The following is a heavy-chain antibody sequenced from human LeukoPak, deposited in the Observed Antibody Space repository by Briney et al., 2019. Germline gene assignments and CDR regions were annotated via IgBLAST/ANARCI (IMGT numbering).Heavy chain of an antibody. CDR2: INHSGST. CDR1: GGSFSGYY. J-gene: IGHJ5*02. Sequence: SETLSLTCAVYGGSFSGYYWSWIRQPPGKGLEWIGEINHSGSTNYNPSLKSRVTMSVDTSKNQFSLKLSSVTAADTAVYYCARDRGDCSSTSCYRVNWFDPWGQGTLVTVSS. CDR3: ARDRGDCSSTSCYRVNWFDP. V-gene: IGHV4-34*01. D-gene: IGHD2-2*02.